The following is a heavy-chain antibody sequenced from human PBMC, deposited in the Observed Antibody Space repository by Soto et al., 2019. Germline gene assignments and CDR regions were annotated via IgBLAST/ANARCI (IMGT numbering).Heavy chain of an antibody. J-gene: IGHJ4*02. D-gene: IGHD3-22*01. Sequence: GESLKISCNGSGCSFAVYWITWVRQKPGKGLEWMGRIDPSDSQTYYSPSFRGHVTISATKSITTVFLQWSSLRASDTAMYYCARQIYDSDTGPNFQYYFDSWGQGTPVTVSS. CDR2: IDPSDSQT. CDR1: GCSFAVYW. V-gene: IGHV5-10-1*01. CDR3: ARQIYDSDTGPNFQYYFDS.